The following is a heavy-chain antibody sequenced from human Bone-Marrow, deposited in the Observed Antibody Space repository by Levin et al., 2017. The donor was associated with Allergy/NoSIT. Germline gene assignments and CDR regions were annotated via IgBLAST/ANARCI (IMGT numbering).Heavy chain of an antibody. CDR3: ARATVTGTPQYGLDV. D-gene: IGHD6-19*01. J-gene: IGHJ6*02. V-gene: IGHV3-13*01. Sequence: GGSLRLSCAASGFTFSSYDMHWVRQATGKGLEWVSAIGTAGDRYYSGSVKGRFTISRESAKNSLYLQLNNLRAGDTAVYYCARATVTGTPQYGLDVWGQGTTVTVSS. CDR1: GFTFSSYD. CDR2: IGTAGDR.